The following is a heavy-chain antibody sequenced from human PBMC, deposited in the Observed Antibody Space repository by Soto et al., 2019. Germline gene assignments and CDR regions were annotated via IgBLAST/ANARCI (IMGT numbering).Heavy chain of an antibody. Sequence: PSETLSLTCTVSGGSISSSSYNWGWIRQPPGKGLDWIGSIYYSGSTYYNPSLKSRVTISVDTSKNQFSLNLSSVTAADTAVYYCARAGYSSGWSNSGYYYGMDVWGQGTTVTVSS. J-gene: IGHJ6*02. CDR3: ARAGYSSGWSNSGYYYGMDV. V-gene: IGHV4-39*01. CDR2: IYYSGST. D-gene: IGHD6-19*01. CDR1: GGSISSSSYN.